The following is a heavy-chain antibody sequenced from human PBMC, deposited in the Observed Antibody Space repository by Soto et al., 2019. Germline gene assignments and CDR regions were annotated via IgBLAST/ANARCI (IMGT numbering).Heavy chain of an antibody. CDR2: IIPIFGTA. D-gene: IGHD5-18*01. J-gene: IGHJ5*02. CDR3: ARDLEVDTEPQYNWFDP. Sequence: ASVKVSCKASGGTFSSYAISWVRQAPGQGLEWMGGIIPIFGTANYAQKFQGRVTITADESTSTAYKELSSLRSEDTAVYYCARDLEVDTEPQYNWFDPWGQGTLVTVSS. CDR1: GGTFSSYA. V-gene: IGHV1-69*13.